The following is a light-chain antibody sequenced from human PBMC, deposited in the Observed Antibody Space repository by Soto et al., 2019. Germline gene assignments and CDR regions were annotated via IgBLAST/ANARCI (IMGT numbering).Light chain of an antibody. V-gene: IGKV3-20*01. CDR2: GAS. CDR1: QRVSSY. CDR3: QQYGSSGT. Sequence: DIVLTQSPATLSLALGERGTRCCRASQRVSSYLAWSQQKPGQAPRLLIYGASNRATGIPDRFSGSGSGTDFTLTISRLEPEDFAVYYCQQYGSSGTFGQGTKVDI. J-gene: IGKJ1*01.